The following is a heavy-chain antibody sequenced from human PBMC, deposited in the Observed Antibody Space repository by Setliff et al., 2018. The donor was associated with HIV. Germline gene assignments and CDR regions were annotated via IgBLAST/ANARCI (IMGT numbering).Heavy chain of an antibody. CDR2: INTGNDNT. J-gene: IGHJ5*02. D-gene: IGHD3-3*01. Sequence: ASVKVSCKTTGYTFSTYPMHWVRQAPGQRLEWMGWINTGNDNTRYSQKFQGRVTITRDTSASTAYMELSSLTSEDTAVYYCARAADYDFWSGYSSGWFDPWGQGTLVTVSS. CDR1: GYTFSTYP. CDR3: ARAADYDFWSGYSSGWFDP. V-gene: IGHV1-3*04.